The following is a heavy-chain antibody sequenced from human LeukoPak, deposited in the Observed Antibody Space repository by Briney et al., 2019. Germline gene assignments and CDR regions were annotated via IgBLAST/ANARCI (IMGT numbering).Heavy chain of an antibody. V-gene: IGHV3-7*01. CDR2: IKEDGSEK. J-gene: IGHJ4*02. Sequence: GGSLRLSCAASGFTFSRYWMSWVRQAPGKGLEWVANIKEDGSEKYYVDCVEGRFTISRDNAKNSLHLEMNSLRAEDTAVYYCGVDYWGQGTLVIVSS. CDR1: GFTFSRYW. CDR3: GVDY.